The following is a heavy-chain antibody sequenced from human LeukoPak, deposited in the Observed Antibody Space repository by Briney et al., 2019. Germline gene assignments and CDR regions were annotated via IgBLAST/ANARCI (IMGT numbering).Heavy chain of an antibody. CDR2: IRYDGSNK. CDR3: AKVRWDNSGWYYLDS. J-gene: IGHJ4*02. V-gene: IGHV3-30*02. CDR1: GFTFSSYG. Sequence: GGSLRLSCAASGFTFSSYGMHWVRQAPGKGLEWVAFIRYDGSNKYYADSVKGRFTISRDNSKSTLYLQMNSLRTEDTAVYYCAKVRWDNSGWYYLDSWGQGTLVTVSS. D-gene: IGHD6-19*01.